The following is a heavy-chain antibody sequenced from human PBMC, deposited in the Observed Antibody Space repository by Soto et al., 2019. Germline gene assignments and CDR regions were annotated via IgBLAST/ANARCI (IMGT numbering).Heavy chain of an antibody. CDR3: ARGRLYDYVWGSYRAGSYFDY. J-gene: IGHJ4*02. Sequence: QVQLQQWGAGLLKPSETLSLTCAVYGGSFSGYYWSWIRQPPGKGLEWIGEINHSGSTNYNPSHKSRVTISVDTSKNHFSLKLSSVTAADTAVYYCARGRLYDYVWGSYRAGSYFDYWGQGTLVTVSS. CDR2: INHSGST. D-gene: IGHD3-16*02. V-gene: IGHV4-34*01. CDR1: GGSFSGYY.